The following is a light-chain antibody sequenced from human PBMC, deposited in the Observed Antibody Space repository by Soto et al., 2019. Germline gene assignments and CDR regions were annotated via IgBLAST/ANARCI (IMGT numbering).Light chain of an antibody. CDR1: QNLGSDF. CDR2: GAS. CDR3: QQYRVSPWT. Sequence: VVLTQSPGTLSLSPGERATLSCRASQNLGSDFIAWYQQTPGQAPRLLTFGASSRAPGIPDRFRGNGSGTDLPLPITSLETEDFAVYYCQQYRVSPWTFGLGTRVEIK. V-gene: IGKV3-20*01. J-gene: IGKJ1*01.